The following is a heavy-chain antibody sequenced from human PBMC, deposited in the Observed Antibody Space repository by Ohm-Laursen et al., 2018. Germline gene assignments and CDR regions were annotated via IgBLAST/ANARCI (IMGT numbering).Heavy chain of an antibody. D-gene: IGHD2-2*01. Sequence: SLRLSCAASGFTFGDYAMSWVRQAPGKGLEWVGFIRSKAYGGTTEYAASVKGRFTISRDDSKSIAYLQMNSLKTEDTAVYYCTRDSMEYQLLGWFDPWGQGTLVTVSS. CDR1: GFTFGDYA. CDR3: TRDSMEYQLLGWFDP. V-gene: IGHV3-49*04. CDR2: IRSKAYGGTT. J-gene: IGHJ5*02.